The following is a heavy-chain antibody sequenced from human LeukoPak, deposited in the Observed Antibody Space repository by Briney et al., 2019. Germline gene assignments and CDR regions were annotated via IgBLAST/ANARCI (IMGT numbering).Heavy chain of an antibody. CDR3: ARDQSSTSLNLDY. CDR2: ISWDGGST. V-gene: IGHV3-43D*04. Sequence: GGSLRLSCAASGFTFDGYAMHWVRQAPGKGLEWVSLISWDGGSTYYADSVKGRFTISRDSAKNSLYLQMNSLRAEDTAVYYCARDQSSTSLNLDYWGQGTLVAVSS. J-gene: IGHJ4*02. CDR1: GFTFDGYA. D-gene: IGHD2-2*01.